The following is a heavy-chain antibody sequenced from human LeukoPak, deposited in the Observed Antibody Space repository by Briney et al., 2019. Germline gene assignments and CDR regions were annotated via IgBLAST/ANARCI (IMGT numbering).Heavy chain of an antibody. V-gene: IGHV1-46*01. D-gene: IGHD7-27*01. CDR3: AMGTRNYYFDY. Sequence: EASVKVSCKASGYTFTSYYMHWVRQAPGQGLEWMGIINPSGGSTSYAQKFQGRVTMTRDTSTSTAYMELRSLRSDDTAVYYCAMGTRNYYFDYWGQGTLVTVSS. CDR2: INPSGGST. CDR1: GYTFTSYY. J-gene: IGHJ4*02.